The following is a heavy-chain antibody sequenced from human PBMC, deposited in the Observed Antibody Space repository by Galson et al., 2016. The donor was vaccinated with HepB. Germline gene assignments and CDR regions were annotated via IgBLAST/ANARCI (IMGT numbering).Heavy chain of an antibody. CDR1: GFTFSGSA. V-gene: IGHV3-73*01. Sequence: SLRLSCAASGFTFSGSAMHWVRQASGKGLEWVGRIRSKANTYATGYAASVKGRFTISRDDSKNTAYLQMNSLKTEDTAMYYCTRRAYDSSWGHFDYWGQGTLVTVSS. CDR2: IRSKANTYAT. J-gene: IGHJ4*02. CDR3: TRRAYDSSWGHFDY. D-gene: IGHD3-22*01.